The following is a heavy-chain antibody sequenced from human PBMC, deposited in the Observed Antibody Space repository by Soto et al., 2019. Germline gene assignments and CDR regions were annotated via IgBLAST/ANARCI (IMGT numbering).Heavy chain of an antibody. CDR1: GFTFTKYA. V-gene: IGHV3-23*01. CDR2: ISGDGIST. D-gene: IGHD1-26*01. J-gene: IGHJ4*02. Sequence: GGSLRLSCAASGFTFTKYAMGWVRQAPGKGLEWVSGISGDGISTYYADSVTGRFTISRDNSKNTLYLQMNSLRAEDTALYYCANFRLYSAPYHFDNWGQGTLVTVSS. CDR3: ANFRLYSAPYHFDN.